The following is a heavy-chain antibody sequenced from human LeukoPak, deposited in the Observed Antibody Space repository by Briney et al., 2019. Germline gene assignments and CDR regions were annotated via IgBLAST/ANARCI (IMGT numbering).Heavy chain of an antibody. CDR3: ARLENWVFDY. Sequence: SQTLSLTCAISGDSVSSNSAAWNWIRQSPSRGLEWLGRTYYRAKWRNDYAVSVKSRITVNPDTSKNQFSLHLFSVTPEDTAVYYCARLENWVFDYWGQGTLVTVSS. CDR2: TYYRAKWRN. J-gene: IGHJ4*02. CDR1: GDSVSSNSAA. D-gene: IGHD7-27*01. V-gene: IGHV6-1*01.